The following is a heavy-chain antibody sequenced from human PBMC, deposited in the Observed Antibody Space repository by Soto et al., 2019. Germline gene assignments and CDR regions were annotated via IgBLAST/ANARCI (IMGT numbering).Heavy chain of an antibody. CDR1: GASITYGAYS. CDR2: INHLETT. V-gene: IGHV4-30-2*01. Sequence: SETLSLTCTVSGASITYGAYSWSWIRQTPGKGLEWIGYINHLETTFYNPSFESRLTLSIDRTKNQFSLNLKSMSAADRAVYFCDSGCGFDSFDYWGQGIMVTVYS. CDR3: DSGCGFDSFDY. J-gene: IGHJ4*02. D-gene: IGHD3-10*01.